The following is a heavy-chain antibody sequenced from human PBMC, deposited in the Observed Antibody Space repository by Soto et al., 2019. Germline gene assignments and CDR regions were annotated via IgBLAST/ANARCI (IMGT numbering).Heavy chain of an antibody. D-gene: IGHD3-16*02. V-gene: IGHV3-9*01. CDR3: AKDGGWVGLHLGELSLYRHPFGYYMDV. CDR1: GFTFDDYA. CDR2: ISWNSGSI. Sequence: GGSLRLSCAASGFTFDDYAMHWVRQAPGKGLEWVSGISWNSGSIGYADSVKGRFTISRDNAKNSLYLQMNSLRAEDTALYYCAKDGGWVGLHLGELSLYRHPFGYYMDVWGKGTTVTVSS. J-gene: IGHJ6*03.